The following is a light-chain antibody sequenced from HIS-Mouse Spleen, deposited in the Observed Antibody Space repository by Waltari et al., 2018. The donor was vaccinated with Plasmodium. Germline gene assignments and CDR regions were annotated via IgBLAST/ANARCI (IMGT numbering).Light chain of an antibody. CDR3: LQDYNYPYT. V-gene: IGKV1-6*01. CDR2: AAS. CDR1: QGLRND. J-gene: IGKJ2*01. Sequence: AIQLTQSPSSLSASVGCRVTITCRASQGLRNDLGWYQQKPGKAPKLLISAASSLQSGVPSRFSGSGSGTDFTLTISSLQPEDFATYYCLQDYNYPYTFGQGTKLEIK.